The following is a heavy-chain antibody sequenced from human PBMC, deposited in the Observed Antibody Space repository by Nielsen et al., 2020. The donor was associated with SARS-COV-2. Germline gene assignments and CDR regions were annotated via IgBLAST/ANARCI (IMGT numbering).Heavy chain of an antibody. V-gene: IGHV3-30-3*01. CDR3: ARVHSGYDFVGPFDY. J-gene: IGHJ4*02. Sequence: GESLKISCAASGFTFSSYAMHWVRQAPGKGLEWVAVISYDGSNKYYADSVKGRFTISRDNSKNTLYLQMNSLRAEDTAVYYCARVHSGYDFVGPFDYWGQGTLVTVSS. D-gene: IGHD5-12*01. CDR2: ISYDGSNK. CDR1: GFTFSSYA.